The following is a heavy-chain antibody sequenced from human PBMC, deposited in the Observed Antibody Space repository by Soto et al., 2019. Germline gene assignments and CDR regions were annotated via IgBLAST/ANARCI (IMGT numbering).Heavy chain of an antibody. Sequence: PGGSLRLSCAACGFTVSSNYMSWVRQAPGKGLEWVSVIYSGGSTYYADSVKGRFTISRDNSKNTLYLQMNSLRAEDTAVYYCARISGSYYYYYGMDVWGQGTTVTSP. CDR3: ARISGSYYYYYGMDV. D-gene: IGHD1-26*01. J-gene: IGHJ6*02. V-gene: IGHV3-53*01. CDR1: GFTVSSNY. CDR2: IYSGGST.